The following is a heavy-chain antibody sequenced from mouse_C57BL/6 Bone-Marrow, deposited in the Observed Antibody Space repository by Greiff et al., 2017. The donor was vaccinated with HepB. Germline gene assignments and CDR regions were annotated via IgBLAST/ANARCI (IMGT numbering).Heavy chain of an antibody. V-gene: IGHV10-3*01. CDR1: GFTFNTYA. CDR3: VRANDGYPYYAMDY. CDR2: IRSKSSNYAT. D-gene: IGHD2-3*01. J-gene: IGHJ4*01. Sequence: EVKLVESGGGLVQPKGSLKLSCAASGFTFNTYAMHWVRQAPGKGLEWVARIRSKSSNYATYYADSVKDRFTISRDDSQSMLYLQMNNLKTEDTAMYYCVRANDGYPYYAMDYWGQGTSVTVSS.